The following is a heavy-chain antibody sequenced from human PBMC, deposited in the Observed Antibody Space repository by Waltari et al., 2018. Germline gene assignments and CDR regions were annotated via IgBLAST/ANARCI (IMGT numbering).Heavy chain of an antibody. D-gene: IGHD4-4*01. J-gene: IGHJ4*02. Sequence: QVQLQESGPGLVQPSETLSLTCPVSGGSISSYYWSWIRQSPGKGLEWIGYVYYTGTTKYNPSLQSRVTISVDTSKNQFSLKLTSMTAADTAVYFCARDINYDYFDYWGQGTLVTVSS. CDR3: ARDINYDYFDY. CDR1: GGSISSYY. CDR2: VYYTGTT. V-gene: IGHV4-59*01.